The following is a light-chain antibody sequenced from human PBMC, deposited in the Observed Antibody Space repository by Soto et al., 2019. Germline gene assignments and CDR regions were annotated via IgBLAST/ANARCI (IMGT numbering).Light chain of an antibody. J-gene: IGLJ3*02. CDR2: GNS. V-gene: IGLV1-40*01. CDR3: QSYDISLSGWV. CDR1: SSNIGECYG. Sequence: HSVLAQQPSGYGAPGQRVTISCTGSSSNIGECYGVHWYQQLPRTAPTLLSSGNSNRPSGVPDRFSGSKSGTSASQAITGLQAEDEDDYHCQSYDISLSGWVFGGGTKLTVL.